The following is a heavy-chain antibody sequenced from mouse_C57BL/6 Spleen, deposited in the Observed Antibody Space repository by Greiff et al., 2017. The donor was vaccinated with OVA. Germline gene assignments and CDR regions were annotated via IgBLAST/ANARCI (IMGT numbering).Heavy chain of an antibody. V-gene: IGHV1-52*01. Sequence: VKLQQPGAELVRPGSSVKLSCKASGYTFTSYWMHWVKQRPIQGLEWIGNIDPSDSETHYNQKFKDKATLTVDKSSSTAYMQLSSLTSEDSAVYYCARDYYGSKAWFAYWGQGTLVTVSA. CDR2: IDPSDSET. CDR3: ARDYYGSKAWFAY. CDR1: GYTFTSYW. D-gene: IGHD1-1*01. J-gene: IGHJ3*01.